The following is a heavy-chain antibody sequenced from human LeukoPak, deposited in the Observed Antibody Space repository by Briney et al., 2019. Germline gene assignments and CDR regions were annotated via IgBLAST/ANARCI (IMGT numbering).Heavy chain of an antibody. Sequence: PGGSLRLSCAASGFTFNNYAMNWVRQAPGKGLEWVSVISGSGGTTYYADSVKGRFTISRDSSKNTLYLQMNSLRAEDTAVYYCARKRGGGSYYFDYWGQGTLVTVSS. D-gene: IGHD2-15*01. CDR1: GFTFNNYA. V-gene: IGHV3-23*01. CDR2: ISGSGGTT. J-gene: IGHJ4*02. CDR3: ARKRGGGSYYFDY.